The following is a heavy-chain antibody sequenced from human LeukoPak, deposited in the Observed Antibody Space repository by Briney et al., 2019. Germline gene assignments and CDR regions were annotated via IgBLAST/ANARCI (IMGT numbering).Heavy chain of an antibody. D-gene: IGHD4-23*01. CDR1: GGSISSYY. V-gene: IGHV4-59*08. J-gene: IGHJ4*02. Sequence: SETLSLTCTVSGGSISSYYWSWIRQPPGKGLEWIGYIYYSGSINYNPSLQSRVTISVDTSKNQFSLKLSSVTAADTAVYYCARHYGGSSKSFDYWGQGTLVTVSS. CDR3: ARHYGGSSKSFDY. CDR2: IYYSGSI.